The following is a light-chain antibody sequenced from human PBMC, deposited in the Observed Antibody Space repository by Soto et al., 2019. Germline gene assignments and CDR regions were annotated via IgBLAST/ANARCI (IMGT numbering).Light chain of an antibody. J-gene: IGKJ5*01. CDR2: GTS. Sequence: EIVLTQSPVTLSLSPGERATLSCRASQSISGYLAWYQQKPGQAPRLLMSGTSNRATGTPDRFSGSGSGTDFTLTISRLEPEDFAVYYCQQYGSPPITFGRGTRLEIK. V-gene: IGKV3-20*01. CDR3: QQYGSPPIT. CDR1: QSISGY.